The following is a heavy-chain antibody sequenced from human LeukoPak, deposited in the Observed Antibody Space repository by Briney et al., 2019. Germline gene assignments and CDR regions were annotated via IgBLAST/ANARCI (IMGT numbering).Heavy chain of an antibody. J-gene: IGHJ4*02. CDR2: IYYSGST. D-gene: IGHD1-26*01. V-gene: IGHV4-59*01. CDR3: ARAIPLVGADGDYFDY. CDR1: GGSISSYY. Sequence: SETLSLTCTVSGGSISSYYWSWIRQPPGKGLEWIGYIYYSGSTNYNPSLKSRVTISVDTSKNQFSLKLSSVTAADTAVYYCARAIPLVGADGDYFDYWGQGPLVTVSS.